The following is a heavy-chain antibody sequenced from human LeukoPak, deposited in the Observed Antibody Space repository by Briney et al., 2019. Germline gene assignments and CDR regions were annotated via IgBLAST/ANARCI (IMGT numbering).Heavy chain of an antibody. J-gene: IGHJ4*02. Sequence: GGSLRLSCAAPGFTFSSYAMSWVRQAPGKGLEWVSAISGSGGSTYYADSVKGRFTISRDNSKNTLYLQMNSLRAEDTAVYYCAKSSPPYYYDSSGRQDYWGQGTLVTVSS. D-gene: IGHD3-22*01. CDR2: ISGSGGST. CDR3: AKSSPPYYYDSSGRQDY. V-gene: IGHV3-23*01. CDR1: GFTFSSYA.